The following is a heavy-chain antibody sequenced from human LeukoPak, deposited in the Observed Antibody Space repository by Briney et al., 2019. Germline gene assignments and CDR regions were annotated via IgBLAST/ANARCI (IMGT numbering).Heavy chain of an antibody. J-gene: IGHJ4*02. V-gene: IGHV4-39*01. CDR3: ARHFVRRGANSYFDY. Sequence: PSETLSLTCTVSGGSICSSSYYWGWIRQPPGKGLEWIGSIYYSGSTYYNPSLKSRVTISVDTSKNQFSLKLSSVTAADTAVYYCARHFVRRGANSYFDYWGQGTLVTVSS. CDR1: GGSICSSSYY. D-gene: IGHD2/OR15-2a*01. CDR2: IYYSGST.